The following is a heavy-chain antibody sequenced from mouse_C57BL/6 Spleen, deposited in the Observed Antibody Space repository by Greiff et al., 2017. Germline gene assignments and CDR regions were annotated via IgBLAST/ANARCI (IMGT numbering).Heavy chain of an antibody. CDR3: TAYYYGSSYDY. J-gene: IGHJ2*01. D-gene: IGHD1-1*01. CDR2: IDPENGDT. Sequence: SGAELVRPGASVKLSCTASGFNIKDDYMHWVKQRPEQGLEWIGWIDPENGDTEYASKFQGKATITADTSSNTAYLQLSSLTSEDTAVYYCTAYYYGSSYDYWGQGTTLTVSS. CDR1: GFNIKDDY. V-gene: IGHV14-4*01.